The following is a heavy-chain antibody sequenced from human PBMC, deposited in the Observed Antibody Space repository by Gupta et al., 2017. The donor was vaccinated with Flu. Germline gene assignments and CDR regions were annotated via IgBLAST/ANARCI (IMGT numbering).Heavy chain of an antibody. D-gene: IGHD2-21*01. CDR2: ISYDGSYK. V-gene: IGHV3-30*18. CDR3: AKEQREECSGGDCYPQIREF. Sequence: QVQLVESGGGVVQPGRSLRLSCAASGFIFSAYGIHWVRQAPGKGLEWVAVISYDGSYKYYGDAGKGRFTISRDNSKNTLYLQMKSLRPEDKAVYYCAKEQREECSGGDCYPQIREFWGQGSLGTVST. J-gene: IGHJ4*02. CDR1: GFIFSAYG.